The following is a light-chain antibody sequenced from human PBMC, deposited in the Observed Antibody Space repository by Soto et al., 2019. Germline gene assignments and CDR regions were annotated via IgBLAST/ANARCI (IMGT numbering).Light chain of an antibody. J-gene: IGLJ2*01. V-gene: IGLV2-14*01. CDR2: EVS. Sequence: QSVLTQPASVSGSPGQSITISCTGTSSDVGGYNYVSWYQQHPGKAPKLMIYEVSNRPSGVSTRFSGSKSGNTASLNISGLQAEDEADYYYSSYTSSSTQVFGGGTKLTV. CDR3: SSYTSSSTQV. CDR1: SSDVGGYNY.